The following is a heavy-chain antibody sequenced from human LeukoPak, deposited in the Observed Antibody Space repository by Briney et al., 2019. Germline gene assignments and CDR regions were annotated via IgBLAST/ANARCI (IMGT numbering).Heavy chain of an antibody. J-gene: IGHJ4*02. Sequence: GGSLRLSCAASGFTFSSYSMNWVRQAAGKGLEWVSYISSSSTIYYADSVKGRFTISRDNAKNSLYLQMNSLRDEDTAVYYRAGVATSRYDILTGYYTGARTLDYWGQGTLVTVSS. V-gene: IGHV3-48*02. D-gene: IGHD3-9*01. CDR2: ISSSSTI. CDR1: GFTFSSYS. CDR3: AGVATSRYDILTGYYTGARTLDY.